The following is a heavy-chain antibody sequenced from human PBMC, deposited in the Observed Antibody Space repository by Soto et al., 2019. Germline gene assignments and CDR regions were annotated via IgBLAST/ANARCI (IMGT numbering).Heavy chain of an antibody. CDR1: GYTFTDYY. Sequence: QVQLLQSGAEVKNPGASVKVSCRTSGYTFTDYYLHCVRQAPGQGLEWMGWIHPQSGGTNYAQRFRDWVTLTRDSSISIAYMELSRRKSASTAVYYCARVTTFFEYSSPTHAYHFYYCGQGPLVNVS. CDR3: ARVTTFFEYSSPTHAYHFYY. V-gene: IGHV1-2*04. CDR2: IHPQSGGT. D-gene: IGHD6-6*01. J-gene: IGHJ4*02.